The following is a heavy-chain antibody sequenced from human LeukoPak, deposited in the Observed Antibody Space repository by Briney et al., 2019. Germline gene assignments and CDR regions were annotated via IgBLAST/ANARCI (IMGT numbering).Heavy chain of an antibody. J-gene: IGHJ4*02. CDR2: IYYSGST. CDR3: ARRDGYNLHFDY. V-gene: IGHV4-31*03. D-gene: IGHD5-24*01. CDR1: GGSISSGGYY. Sequence: SETLSLTCTVSGGSISSGGYYWSWIRQHPGKGLEWIGYIYYSGSTYYNPSLKSRVTISVDTSKNQFSLKLSSVTAADTAVYYCARRDGYNLHFDYWGQGTLVTVSS.